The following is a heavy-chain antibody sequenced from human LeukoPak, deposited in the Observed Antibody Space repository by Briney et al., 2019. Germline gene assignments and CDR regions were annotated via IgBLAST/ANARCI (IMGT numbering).Heavy chain of an antibody. CDR1: GYTFTSYG. CDR3: ARVGTAVAIDY. J-gene: IGHJ4*02. D-gene: IGHD6-19*01. V-gene: IGHV1-2*02. CDR2: INPNSGGT. Sequence: ASVKVSCKASGYTFTSYGVSWVRQAPGQGLEWMGWINPNSGGTNYAQKFQGRVTMTRDTSISTAYMELSRLRSDDTAVYYCARVGTAVAIDYWGQGTLVTVSS.